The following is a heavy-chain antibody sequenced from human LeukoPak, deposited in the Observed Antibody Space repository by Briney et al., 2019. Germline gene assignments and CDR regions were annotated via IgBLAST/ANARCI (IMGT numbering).Heavy chain of an antibody. CDR2: INSDGSST. D-gene: IGHD5-18*01. V-gene: IGHV3-74*01. CDR3: ARDRRGYSYGGLDAFDI. Sequence: GGSLRLSCAASGFTFSSYWMHWVRQAPGKGLVWVSRINSDGSSTSYADSVKGRFTISRDNAKNSLYLQMNSLRAEDTAVYYCARDRRGYSYGGLDAFDIWGQGTMVTVSS. CDR1: GFTFSSYW. J-gene: IGHJ3*02.